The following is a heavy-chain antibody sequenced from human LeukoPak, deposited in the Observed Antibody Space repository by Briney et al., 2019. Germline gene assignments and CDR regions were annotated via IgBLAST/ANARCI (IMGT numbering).Heavy chain of an antibody. Sequence: GGSLRLSCAASGFTFSSYGMHWVRQAPGKGLEWVAFIRYDGSNKYYADSVKGRFTISRDNSKNTLYLQMNSLRAEDTAVYYCAKNSPYSSSPLNCEHWGQGTLVTVSS. CDR3: AKNSPYSSSPLNCEH. V-gene: IGHV3-30*02. J-gene: IGHJ1*01. CDR2: IRYDGSNK. D-gene: IGHD6-13*01. CDR1: GFTFSSYG.